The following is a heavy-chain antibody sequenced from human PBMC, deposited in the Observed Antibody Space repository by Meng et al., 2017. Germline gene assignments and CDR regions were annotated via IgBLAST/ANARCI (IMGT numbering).Heavy chain of an antibody. CDR2: INHSGST. D-gene: IGHD3-9*01. Sequence: VPLQAGGGGLLEPSVTLALTCGVYGGSFRGYYWSWIRQPPGKGLEWIGEINHSGSTNYNPSLKSRVTISVDTSKNQFSLKLSSVTAADTAVYYCARGRYFDWLSYRYYFDYWGQGTLVTVSS. J-gene: IGHJ4*02. CDR1: GGSFRGYY. V-gene: IGHV4-34*01. CDR3: ARGRYFDWLSYRYYFDY.